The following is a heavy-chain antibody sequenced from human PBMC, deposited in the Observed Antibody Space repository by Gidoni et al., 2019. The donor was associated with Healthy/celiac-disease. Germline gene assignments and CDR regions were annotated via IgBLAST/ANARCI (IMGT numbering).Heavy chain of an antibody. CDR3: ARSGNYDSSGYPILFDY. CDR1: RGTFSSYA. D-gene: IGHD3-22*01. V-gene: IGHV1-69*04. J-gene: IGHJ4*02. Sequence: QVHLVQSGAEVKKPGSSVTVSCQASRGTFSSYAISWVRQAPGQGLEWMGRIIPILGIANYAQKFQGRVTITADKSTSTAYMELSSLRSEDTAVYYCARSGNYDSSGYPILFDYWGQGTLVTVSS. CDR2: IIPILGIA.